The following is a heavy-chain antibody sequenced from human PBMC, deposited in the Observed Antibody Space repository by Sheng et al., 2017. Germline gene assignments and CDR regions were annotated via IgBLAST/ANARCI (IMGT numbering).Heavy chain of an antibody. D-gene: IGHD2-21*02. J-gene: IGHJ4*02. CDR1: GFTFSSYA. CDR3: AKSVDPYCGGDCYNFDY. V-gene: IGHV3-23*01. Sequence: EVQLLESGGGLVQPGGSLRLSCAASGFTFSSYAMSWVRQAPGKGLEWVSAISGSGGSTYYVDSVKGRFTISRDNSKNTLYLQMNSLRAEDTAVYYCAKSVDPYCGGDCYNFDYWGQGTLVTVSS. CDR2: ISGSGGST.